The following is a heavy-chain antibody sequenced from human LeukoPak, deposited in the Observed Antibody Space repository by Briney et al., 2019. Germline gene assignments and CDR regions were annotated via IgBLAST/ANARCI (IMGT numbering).Heavy chain of an antibody. Sequence: SETLSLTCTVSGGSISSGDYYWSWLRQPPGTGLEWIGYIYYSGSTYYNPSLKSRVTISVDTSKNQFSLKLSSVTAADTAVYYCARLLPRYSSSWYVDYWGQGTLVTVSS. CDR1: GGSISSGDYY. V-gene: IGHV4-30-4*08. J-gene: IGHJ4*02. CDR3: ARLLPRYSSSWYVDY. CDR2: IYYSGST. D-gene: IGHD6-13*01.